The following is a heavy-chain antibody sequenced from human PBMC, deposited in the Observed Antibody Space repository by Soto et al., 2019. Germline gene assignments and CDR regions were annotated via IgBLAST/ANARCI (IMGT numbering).Heavy chain of an antibody. CDR3: ARDSSSSLVDY. J-gene: IGHJ4*02. D-gene: IGHD6-6*01. V-gene: IGHV1-46*01. CDR1: GYTFTSYY. Sequence: ASVKVSCKASGYTFTSYYMHWVRQAPGQGLECMGIINPSGGSTIYAHKFQGRVTMTRDPPTSTVYMELSSRRSEDTAVYSWARDSSSSLVDYWGQETLVTVSS. CDR2: INPSGGST.